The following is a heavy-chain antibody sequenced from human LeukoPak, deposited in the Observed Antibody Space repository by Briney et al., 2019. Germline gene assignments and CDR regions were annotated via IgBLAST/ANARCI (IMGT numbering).Heavy chain of an antibody. J-gene: IGHJ5*02. V-gene: IGHV3-7*03. CDR3: TRENYVPDS. Sequence: PGGSLRLSWAASGFTFCSYSMNWVRQAPGKGLEWVASISDGGRATYYGDSVRGRFTISRDDARNSLFLQMNGLRADDTAVYYCTRENYVPDSWGQGTLVTVSS. CDR2: ISDGGRAT. CDR1: GFTFCSYS. D-gene: IGHD3-10*02.